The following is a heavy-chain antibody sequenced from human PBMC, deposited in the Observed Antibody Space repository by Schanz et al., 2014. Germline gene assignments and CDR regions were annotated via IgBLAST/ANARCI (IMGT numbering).Heavy chain of an antibody. Sequence: EVQLVESGGGLVQPGGSLRLSCAASGFTFSSYWMHWVRQAPGKGLVWISRINSDGSSASYADSVKGRFTISRDNAKNSLYLQMNSLRAEDTAVYYCARSYSSGWYPYYYGMDVWGQGTTVTVSS. J-gene: IGHJ6*02. D-gene: IGHD6-19*01. CDR1: GFTFSSYW. CDR2: INSDGSSA. CDR3: ARSYSSGWYPYYYGMDV. V-gene: IGHV3-74*01.